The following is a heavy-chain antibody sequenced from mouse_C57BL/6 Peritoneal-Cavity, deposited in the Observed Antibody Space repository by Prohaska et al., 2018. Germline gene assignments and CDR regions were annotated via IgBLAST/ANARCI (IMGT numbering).Heavy chain of an antibody. CDR1: GYSITSGYY. D-gene: IGHD2-14*01. CDR3: ARGGVPDAMDY. Sequence: DVQLQESGPGLVKPSQSLSLTCSVTGYSITSGYYWNWIRQFPGNKLEWMGYISYDGSNNYNPSLKNRISITRDTSKNQFFLKVNSVTTEDTATYYCARGGVPDAMDYWGQGTSVTVSS. J-gene: IGHJ4*01. CDR2: ISYDGSN. V-gene: IGHV3-6*01.